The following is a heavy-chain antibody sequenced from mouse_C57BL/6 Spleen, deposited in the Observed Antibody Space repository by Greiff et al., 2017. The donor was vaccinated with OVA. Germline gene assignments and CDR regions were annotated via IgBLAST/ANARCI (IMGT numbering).Heavy chain of an antibody. CDR3: ARGYYGSWFAY. V-gene: IGHV7-3*01. CDR2: IRNKANGYTT. J-gene: IGHJ3*01. Sequence: EVKVVESGGGLVQPGGSLSLSCAASGFTFTDYYMSWVRQPPGKALEWLGFIRNKANGYTTEYSASVKGRVTISRDNSQSILYLQMNALVAEDSATYYCARGYYGSWFAYWGQGTLVTVSS. D-gene: IGHD1-1*01. CDR1: GFTFTDYY.